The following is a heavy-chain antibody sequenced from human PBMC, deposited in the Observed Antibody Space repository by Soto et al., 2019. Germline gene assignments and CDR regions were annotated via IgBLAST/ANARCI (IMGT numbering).Heavy chain of an antibody. J-gene: IGHJ4*02. V-gene: IGHV1-58*02. CDR3: AASPGGDY. CDR2: IVVGSGNT. CDR1: GYTFTGYA. Sequence: TSVKVSCKDSGYTFTGYARHWVRQAPGQRLEWIGWIVVGSGNTNYAQKFQERVTITRDMSTSTAYMELSSLRSEDTAVYYCAASPGGDYWGQGTLVTVSS. D-gene: IGHD2-15*01.